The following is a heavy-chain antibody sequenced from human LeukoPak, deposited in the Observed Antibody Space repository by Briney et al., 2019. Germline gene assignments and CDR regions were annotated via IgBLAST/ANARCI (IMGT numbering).Heavy chain of an antibody. Sequence: SSETLSLTCAVYGGSFSGYYWSWIRQPPGKGLEWIGEINHSGSTNYNPSLKSRVTISVDTSKNQFSLKLSSVTAADTAVYYCARDAYYDSSGYINWGQGTLVTVSS. D-gene: IGHD3-22*01. V-gene: IGHV4-34*01. CDR2: INHSGST. CDR1: GGSFSGYY. CDR3: ARDAYYDSSGYIN. J-gene: IGHJ1*01.